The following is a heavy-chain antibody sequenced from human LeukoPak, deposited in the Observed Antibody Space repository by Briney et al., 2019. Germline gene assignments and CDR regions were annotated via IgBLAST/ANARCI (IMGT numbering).Heavy chain of an antibody. Sequence: GGSLRLSCAAPGFTFSNAWMSWVRQAPGKGLEWVGRIKSKTDGGTTDYAAPVKGRFTISREDSKNTLYLQMNSLKTEDTAVYYCTTLQGTMVRGVIITHFDYWGQGTLVTVSS. J-gene: IGHJ4*02. CDR2: IKSKTDGGTT. D-gene: IGHD3-10*01. V-gene: IGHV3-15*01. CDR1: GFTFSNAW. CDR3: TTLQGTMVRGVIITHFDY.